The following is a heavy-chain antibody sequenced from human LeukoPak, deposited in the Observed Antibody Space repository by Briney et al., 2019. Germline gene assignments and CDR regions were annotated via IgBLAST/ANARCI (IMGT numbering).Heavy chain of an antibody. V-gene: IGHV3-74*01. D-gene: IGHD2-2*01. Sequence: GGSLRLSCAASGFTFSSYWMHWVRQVPGKGLVWVSRINSDGSSTSYADSVKGRFTISRDNSKNTLYLQMNSLRAEDTAVYYCAKDRRSSTIDYWGQGTLVTVSS. CDR2: INSDGSST. CDR3: AKDRRSSTIDY. J-gene: IGHJ4*02. CDR1: GFTFSSYW.